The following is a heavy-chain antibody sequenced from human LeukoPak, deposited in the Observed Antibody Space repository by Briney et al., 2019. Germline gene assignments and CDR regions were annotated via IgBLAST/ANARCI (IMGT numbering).Heavy chain of an antibody. J-gene: IGHJ6*02. CDR2: IYYTGTT. V-gene: IGHV4-59*11. Sequence: SETLSLTCTVSGGSITSHYWSWIRQPPGKGLEWIGYIYYTGTTKNNPALKSRVTLSLDTFTNQLSLELSSVTAADTAVYYCARDGVIPGSSDYYYYGMDVWGQGTTVTVSS. D-gene: IGHD3-10*01. CDR1: GGSITSHY. CDR3: ARDGVIPGSSDYYYYGMDV.